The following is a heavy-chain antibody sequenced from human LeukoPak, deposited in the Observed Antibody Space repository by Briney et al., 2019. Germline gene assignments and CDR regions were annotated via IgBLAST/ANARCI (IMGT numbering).Heavy chain of an antibody. CDR1: GGSISSGDHY. CDR3: ARDLGEKIPFLPRDFDI. CDR2: IYYSGST. V-gene: IGHV4-30-4*08. J-gene: IGHJ3*02. Sequence: PSETLSLTCSVSGGSISSGDHYWSWIRQPPGKGLEWIGYIYYSGSTYYNPSLKSRVSISVDTSKNQFSLKLSSVTAADTAVYYCARDLGEKIPFLPRDFDIWGQGTMVTVSS. D-gene: IGHD3-10*01.